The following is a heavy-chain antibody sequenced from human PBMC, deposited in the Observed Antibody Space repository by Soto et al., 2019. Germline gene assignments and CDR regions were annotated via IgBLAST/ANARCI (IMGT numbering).Heavy chain of an antibody. D-gene: IGHD3-3*01. CDR2: TNHSGST. J-gene: IGHJ5*02. CDR1: GGSFSGYY. Sequence: QVQLQQWGAGLLKPSETLSLTCAVYGGSFSGYYWRWIRQPPGKGLEWIGETNHSGSTNYNQSLKGRGTISVDTSKNQFCLKVSSGTGADTAVYYFARRGPPYYDFWSGYYPHGGWFDPWGQGTLVTVSS. CDR3: ARRGPPYYDFWSGYYPHGGWFDP. V-gene: IGHV4-34*01.